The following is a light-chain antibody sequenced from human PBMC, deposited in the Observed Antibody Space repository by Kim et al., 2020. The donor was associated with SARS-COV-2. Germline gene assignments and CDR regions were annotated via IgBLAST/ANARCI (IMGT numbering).Light chain of an antibody. V-gene: IGKV3-15*01. CDR2: RAS. J-gene: IGKJ1*01. CDR1: QSVSSN. CDR3: QQYSNWPWT. Sequence: EIVMTQSPATLSVSPGERATLSCRASQSVSSNLAWYQHKPGQAPRLLIDRASTRATGFPARFSGSGSGTEFTLTISSLQSEDSAIYYCQQYSNWPWTFGQGTKVDIK.